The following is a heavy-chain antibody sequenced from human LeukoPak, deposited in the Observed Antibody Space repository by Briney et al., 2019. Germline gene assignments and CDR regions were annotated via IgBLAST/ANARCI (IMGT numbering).Heavy chain of an antibody. D-gene: IGHD3-3*01. CDR1: GYSISSGYY. Sequence: PSETLSLTCAVSGYSISSGYYWSWIRQPPGKGLEWIGEINHSGSTNYNPSLKSRVTISVDTSKNQFSLKLSSVTAADTAVYYCARSSRFYFDYWGQGTLVTVSS. V-gene: IGHV4-34*01. CDR2: INHSGST. CDR3: ARSSRFYFDY. J-gene: IGHJ4*02.